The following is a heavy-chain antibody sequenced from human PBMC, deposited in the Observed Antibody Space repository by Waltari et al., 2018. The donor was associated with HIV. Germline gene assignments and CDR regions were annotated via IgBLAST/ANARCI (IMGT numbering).Heavy chain of an antibody. J-gene: IGHJ6*02. CDR1: GYTFTGYY. V-gene: IGHV1-2*02. CDR2: INPNSGGT. D-gene: IGHD2-2*01. CDR3: ASFDIVVVPAADIYGMDV. Sequence: QVQLVQSGAEVKKPGASVKVSCKASGYTFTGYYMHWVRQAPGQGLEWMGWINPNSGGTNYAQKFQGRVTMTRDTSISTAYMELSRLRSDDTAVYYCASFDIVVVPAADIYGMDVWGQGTTVTVSS.